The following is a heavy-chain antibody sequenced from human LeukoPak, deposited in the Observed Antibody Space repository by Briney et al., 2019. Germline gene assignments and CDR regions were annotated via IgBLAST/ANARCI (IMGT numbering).Heavy chain of an antibody. D-gene: IGHD6-13*01. J-gene: IGHJ6*02. CDR3: ARDAGGSSSSVYGLDA. CDR2: IYSGGNT. V-gene: IGHV3-66*01. CDR1: GFTVSNNY. Sequence: GGSLRLSCAASGFTVSNNYMRRVRQAPGKGLEWVSLIYSGGNTYYADSVKGRFTISRDNSKNTLYLQMSSLRAEDTAVYYCARDAGGSSSSVYGLDAWGQGTTVTVSS.